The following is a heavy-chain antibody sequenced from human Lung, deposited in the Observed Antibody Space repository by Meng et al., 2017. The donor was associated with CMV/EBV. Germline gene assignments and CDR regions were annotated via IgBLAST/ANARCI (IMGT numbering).Heavy chain of an antibody. D-gene: IGHD4-23*01. CDR2: ISGSGGST. V-gene: IGHV3-23*01. J-gene: IGHJ6*02. Sequence: GESLKISCAASGFTFSSYAMSWVRQAPGKGLEWVSAISGSGGSTYYADSVKGRFTISRDNSKNTLYLQMNSLRAEDTAVYYCAKREGGNPYSYGMDVWGQGTTVTVSS. CDR1: GFTFSSYA. CDR3: AKREGGNPYSYGMDV.